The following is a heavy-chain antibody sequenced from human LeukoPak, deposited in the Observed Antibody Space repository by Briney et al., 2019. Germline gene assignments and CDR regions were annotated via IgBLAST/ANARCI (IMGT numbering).Heavy chain of an antibody. CDR2: IKYDGSST. CDR3: TRRGAASDAFDI. Sequence: GGSLRLSCAAYGFTFSSYWMHWVRQAPGKGLVWVSRIKYDGSSTNYADSVKGRFTISRDNAKNTLYLQMNTLRAEDTAVYYCTRRGAASDAFDIWGQGTMVTVSS. CDR1: GFTFSSYW. J-gene: IGHJ3*02. D-gene: IGHD3-16*01. V-gene: IGHV3-74*01.